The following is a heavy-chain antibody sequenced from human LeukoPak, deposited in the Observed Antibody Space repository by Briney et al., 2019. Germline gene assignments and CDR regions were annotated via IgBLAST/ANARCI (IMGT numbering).Heavy chain of an antibody. CDR1: GFTFSSYS. CDR2: IDTSSTYK. J-gene: IGHJ4*02. Sequence: GGSLRLSCAASGFTFSSYSMNWVRQAPGKGLEWVSSIDTSSTYKYYADSVKGRFTISRDNAKNSLYLQMNSLRAGDTAVYYCARRYCSSTNCYSFDYWGQGTLVTVSS. CDR3: ARRYCSSTNCYSFDY. D-gene: IGHD2-2*01. V-gene: IGHV3-21*01.